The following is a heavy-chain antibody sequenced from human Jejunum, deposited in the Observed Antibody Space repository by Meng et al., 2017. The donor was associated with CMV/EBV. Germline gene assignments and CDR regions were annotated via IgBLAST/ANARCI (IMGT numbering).Heavy chain of an antibody. Sequence: VQWVRWGVGLLRPGGSLRLSCSASGFSFSTYGMTWVRQVPGKGLQWVSLINGNGLNTYYADSVKGRFTISRDNSKNTLYLQMSSLRAEDTAIYYCATLGVTTLPSDYWGQGTLVTVSS. CDR3: ATLGVTTLPSDY. D-gene: IGHD4-11*01. CDR1: GFSFSTYG. CDR2: INGNGLNT. V-gene: IGHV3-23*04. J-gene: IGHJ4*02.